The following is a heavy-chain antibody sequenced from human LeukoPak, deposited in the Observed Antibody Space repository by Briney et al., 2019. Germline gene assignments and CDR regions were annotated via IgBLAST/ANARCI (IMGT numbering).Heavy chain of an antibody. Sequence: ASVTVSRKASGYTFTSYDINWVRQATGQGLEWMGWMKPHSGNTGYAQKFQGRVTMTRNTSKSTAYMELSSLRSEDTAVYYCARAGDGDYALDLWGRGTLVTVSS. V-gene: IGHV1-8*01. CDR2: MKPHSGNT. J-gene: IGHJ2*01. CDR1: GYTFTSYD. D-gene: IGHD4-17*01. CDR3: ARAGDGDYALDL.